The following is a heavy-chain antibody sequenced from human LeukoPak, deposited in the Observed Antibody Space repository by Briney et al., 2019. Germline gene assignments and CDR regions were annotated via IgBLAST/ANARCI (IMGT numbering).Heavy chain of an antibody. J-gene: IGHJ4*02. CDR1: GVSFSGYY. V-gene: IGHV4-34*01. CDR2: INHSGST. Sequence: SETLSLTCAVYGVSFSGYYWSWIRQPPGKGLEWIGEINHSGSTNYNPSLKSRVTISVDTSKNQFSLKLSSVTAADTAVYYCARHNRWGPFDYWGQGTLVTVSS. D-gene: IGHD2/OR15-2a*01. CDR3: ARHNRWGPFDY.